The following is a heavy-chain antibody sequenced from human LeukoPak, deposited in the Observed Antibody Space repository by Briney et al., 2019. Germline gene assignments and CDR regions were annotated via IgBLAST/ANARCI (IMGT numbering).Heavy chain of an antibody. CDR3: AKSGYNRFDY. D-gene: IGHD5-24*01. CDR1: GFTVSSNS. V-gene: IGHV3-53*01. Sequence: GGSLRLSCTVSGFTVSSNSMSWVRQAPGKGLEWVSFIYSDNTHYSDSVKGRFTISRDNSKNTLYLQMNSLRAGDTAVYYCAKSGYNRFDYWGQGILVTVSS. J-gene: IGHJ4*02. CDR2: IYSDNT.